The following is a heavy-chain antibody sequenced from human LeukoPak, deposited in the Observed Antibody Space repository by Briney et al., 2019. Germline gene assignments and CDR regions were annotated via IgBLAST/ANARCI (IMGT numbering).Heavy chain of an antibody. CDR2: ISAYNGNT. J-gene: IGHJ6*03. D-gene: IGHD1-7*01. Sequence: ASVKVSCKASGYTFTSYGISWVRQAPGQGLEWMGWISAYNGNTNYAQKLQGRVTMTTDTSTSTAYMELRSLRSDDTAVYYCARSRPELHFSNYYYYMDVWGKGTTVTVSS. CDR1: GYTFTSYG. CDR3: ARSRPELHFSNYYYYMDV. V-gene: IGHV1-18*01.